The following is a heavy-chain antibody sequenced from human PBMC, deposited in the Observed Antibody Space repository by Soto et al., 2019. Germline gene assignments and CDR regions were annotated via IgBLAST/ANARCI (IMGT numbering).Heavy chain of an antibody. CDR3: ARYGTAGYGYFDY. CDR1: GGSISSYY. V-gene: IGHV4-59*01. D-gene: IGHD5-12*01. J-gene: IGHJ4*02. CDR2: IYYSGST. Sequence: PSETLSLTCTVSGGSISSYYWSWIRQPPGKGLEWIGYIYYSGSTNYNPSLKSRVTISVDTSKNQFSLKLSSVTAADTAVYYCARYGTAGYGYFDYWGQGTLVTVSS.